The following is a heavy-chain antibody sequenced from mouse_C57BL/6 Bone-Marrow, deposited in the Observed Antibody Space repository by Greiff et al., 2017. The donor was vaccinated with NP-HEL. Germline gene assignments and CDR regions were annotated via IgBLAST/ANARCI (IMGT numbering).Heavy chain of an antibody. J-gene: IGHJ2*01. Sequence: EVQLQQSGTVLARPGASVKMSCKTSGYTFTSYWMHWVKQRPGQGMEWIGAIYPGNSDTSYNQKFKGKAKLTAVTSASTAYMELSSLTNEDSAVYYCTRRTGGGSSFDYWGQGTTLTVSS. CDR3: TRRTGGGSSFDY. CDR1: GYTFTSYW. D-gene: IGHD1-1*01. CDR2: IYPGNSDT. V-gene: IGHV1-5*01.